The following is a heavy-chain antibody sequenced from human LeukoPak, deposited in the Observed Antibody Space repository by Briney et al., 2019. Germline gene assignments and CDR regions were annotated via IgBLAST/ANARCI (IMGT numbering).Heavy chain of an antibody. J-gene: IGHJ4*02. CDR2: ITKDGGAK. Sequence: PGGSLRLSCGTSGFTFTNYWMSWVRETPGRGLEWVASITKDGGAKYCADFVRGRFSISRDNAENSVYLQMNSLRVEDTTVYYCARGWHFFYDNTGYSRDFWGQGPLVTVSS. V-gene: IGHV3-7*01. CDR1: GFTFTNYW. CDR3: ARGWHFFYDNTGYSRDF. D-gene: IGHD3-22*01.